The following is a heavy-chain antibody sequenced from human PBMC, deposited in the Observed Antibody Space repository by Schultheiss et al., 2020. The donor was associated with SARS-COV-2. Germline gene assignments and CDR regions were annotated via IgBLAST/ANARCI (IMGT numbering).Heavy chain of an antibody. CDR2: IYYSGST. CDR3: ARIYCSGGSCYSGTLDY. J-gene: IGHJ4*02. Sequence: SETLSLTCAVYGGSFSGYYWSWIRQHPGKGLEWIGYIYYSGSTNYNPSLKSRVTISVDTSKNQFSLKLSSVTAADTAVYYCARIYCSGGSCYSGTLDYWGQGTLVTVSS. D-gene: IGHD2-15*01. V-gene: IGHV4-59*08. CDR1: GGSFSGYY.